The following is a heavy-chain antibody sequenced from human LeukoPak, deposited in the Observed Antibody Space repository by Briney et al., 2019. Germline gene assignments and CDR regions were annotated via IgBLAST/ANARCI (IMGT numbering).Heavy chain of an antibody. CDR2: IYYGANT. CDR1: GGSISSSFYY. V-gene: IGHV4-39*01. D-gene: IGHD3-3*01. J-gene: IGHJ4*02. Sequence: SETLSLTCTVSGGSISSSFYYWGWIRQPPGKGLEWIGSIYYGANTYYNPSLKSRLTISVDTSKNHLSLKLRSVTAADTALYFCAGGQTLEWLSNYFDSWGQGSLVIVSS. CDR3: AGGQTLEWLSNYFDS.